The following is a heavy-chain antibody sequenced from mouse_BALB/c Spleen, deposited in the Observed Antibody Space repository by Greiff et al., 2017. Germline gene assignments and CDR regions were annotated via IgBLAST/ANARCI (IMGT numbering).Heavy chain of an antibody. V-gene: IGHV1-87*01. D-gene: IGHD2-1*01. CDR2: IYPGDGDT. J-gene: IGHJ4*01. CDR3: ARGGNPYYYAMDY. Sequence: VQLQQSGAELARPGASVKLSCKASGYTFTSYWMQWVKQRPGQGLEWIGAIYPGDGDTRYTQKFKGKATLTADKSSSTAYMQLSSLASEDSAVYYCARGGNPYYYAMDYWGQGTSVTVSS. CDR1: GYTFTSYW.